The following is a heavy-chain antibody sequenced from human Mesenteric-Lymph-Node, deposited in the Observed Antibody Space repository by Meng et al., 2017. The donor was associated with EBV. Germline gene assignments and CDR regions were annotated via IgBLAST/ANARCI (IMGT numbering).Heavy chain of an antibody. J-gene: IGHJ4*02. CDR3: ALIIVGATHFDY. CDR1: GGSVSSGSYF. Sequence: GLLWASGPGMVKPSGTLSLTCTVSGGSVSSGSYFWSLIRQPPGKGLEWIRYNYYSGSTNYNPSLKSRVTISVDTSKNQFSLKLSSVTAADTAVYYCALIIVGATHFDYWGQATLVTVSS. D-gene: IGHD1-26*01. V-gene: IGHV4-61*01. CDR2: NYYSGST.